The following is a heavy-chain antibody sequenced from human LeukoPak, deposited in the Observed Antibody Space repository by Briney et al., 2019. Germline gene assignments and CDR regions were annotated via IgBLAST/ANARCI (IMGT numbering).Heavy chain of an antibody. V-gene: IGHV1-18*01. D-gene: IGHD5-18*01. CDR3: ARASRGYSYGEPFFDY. CDR1: GYTFTSYG. J-gene: IGHJ4*02. CDR2: ISAYNGNT. Sequence: ASVKVSCKASGYTFTSYGISWVRQAPGQGLEWMGWISAYNGNTNYAQKLQGRVTMTRNTSISTAYMELSSLRSEDTAVYYCARASRGYSYGEPFFDYWGQGTLVTVSS.